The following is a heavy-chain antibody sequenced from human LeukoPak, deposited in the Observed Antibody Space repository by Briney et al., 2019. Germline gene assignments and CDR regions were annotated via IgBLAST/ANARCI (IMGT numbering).Heavy chain of an antibody. CDR1: GFTSSSNY. CDR2: IYSGGST. Sequence: PGGSLRLSCAASGFTSSSNYMSWVRQAPGKGLEWVSVIYSGGSTYYSDSVKGRFTISRDNSKNTLYLQMNSLRAEDTAVYYCARGDYSKPFDYWGQGTLVTVSS. V-gene: IGHV3-53*01. J-gene: IGHJ4*02. D-gene: IGHD3-10*01. CDR3: ARGDYSKPFDY.